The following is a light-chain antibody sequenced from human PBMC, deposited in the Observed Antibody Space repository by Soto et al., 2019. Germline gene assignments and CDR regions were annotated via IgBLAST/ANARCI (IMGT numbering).Light chain of an antibody. CDR1: SSDVGGYNY. Sequence: QSVLTQPASVSGSPGQAITISCTGTSSDVGGYNYVSWYQQHPGKAPKLMIYGVSYRPSGVSNRFSGSKSGNTASLTISGLQAEDEADYYCSSYSSTSTRIFGIGTKVTVL. V-gene: IGLV2-14*01. J-gene: IGLJ1*01. CDR3: SSYSSTSTRI. CDR2: GVS.